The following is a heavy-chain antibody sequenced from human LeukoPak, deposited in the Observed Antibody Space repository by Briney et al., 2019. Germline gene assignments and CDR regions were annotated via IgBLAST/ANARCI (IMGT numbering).Heavy chain of an antibody. V-gene: IGHV3-23*01. CDR3: AKDYYYDSSGYYYGDAFDI. CDR2: ISGSGGTT. CDR1: GFTFDDYA. J-gene: IGHJ3*02. Sequence: GGSLRLSCEASGFTFDDYAMTWVRQAPGKGLEWVSTISGSGGTTYSADSVKGRFTISRDNSKNILYLQVNSLRAGDAAVYYCAKDYYYDSSGYYYGDAFDIWGQGTMVTVSS. D-gene: IGHD3-22*01.